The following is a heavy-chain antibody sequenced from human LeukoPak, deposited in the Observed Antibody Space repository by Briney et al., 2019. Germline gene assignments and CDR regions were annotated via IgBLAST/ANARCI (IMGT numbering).Heavy chain of an antibody. CDR1: GFTIDDYD. CDR2: INWNGGST. Sequence: GGSLRLSCTASGFTIDDYDMSWVRQPPGKGLEWVSGINWNGGSTGYPDSVKGRFTISRDNAKNSHYLQMNSLRGEDTVLYYCARGAYYYDSSGYYLGAELLHYFDYGGQGTLVTVSS. CDR3: ARGAYYYDSSGYYLGAELLHYFDY. D-gene: IGHD3-22*01. V-gene: IGHV3-20*04. J-gene: IGHJ4*02.